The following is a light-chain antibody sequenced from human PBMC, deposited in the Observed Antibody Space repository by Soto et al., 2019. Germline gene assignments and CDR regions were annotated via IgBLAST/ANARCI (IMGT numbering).Light chain of an antibody. J-gene: IGKJ1*01. Sequence: EIVLTQSPGTLSLSPGERATLSCRASQSVSSSSLAWYQHKPGQAPRLLIYGVSSRATGIPDRFSGSGSGTDFTLTVDRLEPEDFAVYYCHQYGSTPRTFGQGTKVEIK. CDR3: HQYGSTPRT. CDR1: QSVSSSS. V-gene: IGKV3-20*01. CDR2: GVS.